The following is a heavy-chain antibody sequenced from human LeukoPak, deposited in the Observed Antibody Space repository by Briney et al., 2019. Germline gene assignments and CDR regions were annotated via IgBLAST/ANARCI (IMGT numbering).Heavy chain of an antibody. CDR3: ARERKNVDTAAEVLDY. V-gene: IGHV3-30-3*01. CDR1: GFTVSSNY. Sequence: GGSLRLSCAASGFTVSSNYMSWVRQAPGKGLEWVAVISYDGSNKYYADSVKGRFTISRDNSKNTLYLQMNSLRAEDTAVYYCARERKNVDTAAEVLDYWGQGTLVTVSS. J-gene: IGHJ4*02. CDR2: ISYDGSNK. D-gene: IGHD5-18*01.